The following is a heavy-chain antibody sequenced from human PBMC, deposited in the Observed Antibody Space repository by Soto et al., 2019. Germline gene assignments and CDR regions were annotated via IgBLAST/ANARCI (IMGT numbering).Heavy chain of an antibody. Sequence: PGGSLRLSCTASGFTFSDYTMKWVRQAPGKGLEWVSSISRESSYIYYVDSVKGRFTISRDNSKNTLYLQMNSLRAEDTAVYYCARGDITIFGVVIPFDYWGQGTLVTVSS. CDR2: ISRESSYI. CDR1: GFTFSDYT. J-gene: IGHJ4*02. CDR3: ARGDITIFGVVIPFDY. D-gene: IGHD3-3*01. V-gene: IGHV3-21*04.